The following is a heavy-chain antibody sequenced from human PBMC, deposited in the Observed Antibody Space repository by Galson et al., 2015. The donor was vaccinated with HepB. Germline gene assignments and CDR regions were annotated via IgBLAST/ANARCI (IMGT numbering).Heavy chain of an antibody. CDR3: ARRSPMTSSSWYWDYFDY. D-gene: IGHD6-13*01. J-gene: IGHJ4*02. CDR2: IKQDGSEK. V-gene: IGHV3-7*03. CDR1: GFTFSSYW. Sequence: SLRLSCAASGFTFSSYWMSWVRQAPGKGLEWVANIKQDGSEKYYVDSVKGRFTISRDNAKNSLYLQMNSLRAEDTAVYYCARRSPMTSSSWYWDYFDYWGQGTLVTVSS.